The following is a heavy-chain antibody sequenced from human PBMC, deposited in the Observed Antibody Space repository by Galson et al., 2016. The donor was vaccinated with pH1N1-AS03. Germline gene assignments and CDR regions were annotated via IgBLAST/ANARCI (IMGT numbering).Heavy chain of an antibody. J-gene: IGHJ6*02. CDR3: TKDLPTRYGMDV. V-gene: IGHV3-30*18. CDR2: ISPDGSKI. CDR1: GFTFDDYT. Sequence: SLRLSCAASGFTFDDYTMHWVRQAPGKGLDWVAHISPDGSKIYYADSVRGRFTISRDNFKSTLYLQLNSLRGEDTAVYYCTKDLPTRYGMDVWGQGTTVTVSS.